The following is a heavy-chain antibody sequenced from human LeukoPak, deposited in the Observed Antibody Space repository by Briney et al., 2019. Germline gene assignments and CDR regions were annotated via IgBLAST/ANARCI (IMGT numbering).Heavy chain of an antibody. CDR1: GFTVSNSY. CDR3: ARDRSTVTTYFDY. CDR2: IYGGGST. V-gene: IGHV3-53*01. J-gene: IGHJ4*02. Sequence: PGGSLRLSCEASGFTVSNSYMSWVRQAPGKGLEWVSVIYGGGSTYYADSVKGRFTISRDNSKNTLYLQMNSLRAEDTAVYYCARDRSTVTTYFDYWGQGTLVTVSS. D-gene: IGHD4-17*01.